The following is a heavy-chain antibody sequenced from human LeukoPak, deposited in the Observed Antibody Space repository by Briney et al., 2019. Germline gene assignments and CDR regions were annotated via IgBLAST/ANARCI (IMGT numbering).Heavy chain of an antibody. CDR2: ISAYNGNT. CDR3: ARDQAATNTQVRFCLD. Sequence: ASVKVSCKASGYTFTNYGISWVRQGPGQGLAWMGWISAYNGNTNFAQKLQGRVTMTTNTSTSTAYMDLRSLRSDDTAVYYCARDQAATNTQVRFCLDSGQGTLVTVSS. V-gene: IGHV1-18*04. J-gene: IGHJ4*02. D-gene: IGHD3-9*01. CDR1: GYTFTNYG.